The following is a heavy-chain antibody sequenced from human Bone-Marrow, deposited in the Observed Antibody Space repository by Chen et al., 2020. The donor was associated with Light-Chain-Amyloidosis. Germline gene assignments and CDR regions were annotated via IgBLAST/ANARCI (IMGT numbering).Heavy chain of an antibody. D-gene: IGHD5-12*01. J-gene: IGHJ4*02. CDR3: ARGSGYDMAD. CDR2: IHAGNGNT. CDR1: GYSFTNYV. Sequence: QVQLVQSGAEVKKPGASLQVSCKASGYSFTNYVIHWVRQAPGQGLGWMGWIHAGNGNTKYSGRFHGRVSFSRDTSATTAYMDMITLRSDDTAVYYCARGSGYDMADWGQGTLVTVSS. V-gene: IGHV1-3*01.